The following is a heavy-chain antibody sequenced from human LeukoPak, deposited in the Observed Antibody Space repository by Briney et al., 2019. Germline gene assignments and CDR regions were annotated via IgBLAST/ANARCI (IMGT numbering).Heavy chain of an antibody. CDR3: ARVVVRGVIITD. Sequence: TLSLTCTVSGGSISSGGYYWSWIRQHPGKGLEWIRYIYYSGSTYYNPSLKSRVTISVDTSKNQFSLKLSSVTAADTAVYYCARVVVRGVIITDWGQGTLVTVSS. V-gene: IGHV4-31*03. CDR1: GGSISSGGYY. CDR2: IYYSGST. J-gene: IGHJ4*02. D-gene: IGHD3-10*01.